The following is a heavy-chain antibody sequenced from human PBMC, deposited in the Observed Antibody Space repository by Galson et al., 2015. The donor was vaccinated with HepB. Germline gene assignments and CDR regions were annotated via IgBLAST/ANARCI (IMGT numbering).Heavy chain of an antibody. D-gene: IGHD2-15*01. CDR2: IDWDDDK. CDR3: ARSYCSAGTCYGVVDF. V-gene: IGHV2-70*11. Sequence: PALVKPTQTLTLTCTFSGFSLSTNGMCVSWIRQPPGKALEWLARIDWDDDKYYSTSLKTRLTISKDIAKNQVVLTMTNMDPVDTATYYCARSYCSAGTCYGVVDFWGQGTLVTVSS. J-gene: IGHJ4*02. CDR1: GFSLSTNGMC.